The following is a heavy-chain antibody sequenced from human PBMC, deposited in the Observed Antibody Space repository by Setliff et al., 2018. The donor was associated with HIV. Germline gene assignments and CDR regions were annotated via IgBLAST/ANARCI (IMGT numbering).Heavy chain of an antibody. Sequence: GGSLRLSCAASGFPVSDNYMTWVRQAPGKGLEWVSVIYSGDGTSYYADSVKGRFTIFRDNSRNTLYLQMNSLRAEDTATYYCVKGGDYTNPFDYWGHGTLVTVSS. CDR3: VKGGDYTNPFDY. V-gene: IGHV3-53*01. D-gene: IGHD4-4*01. J-gene: IGHJ4*01. CDR2: IYSGDGTS. CDR1: GFPVSDNY.